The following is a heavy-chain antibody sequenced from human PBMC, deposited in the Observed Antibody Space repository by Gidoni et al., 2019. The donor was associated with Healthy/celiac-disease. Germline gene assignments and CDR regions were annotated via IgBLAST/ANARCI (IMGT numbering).Heavy chain of an antibody. J-gene: IGHJ2*01. CDR2: IKQDGSEK. D-gene: IGHD1-26*01. Sequence: EVQLVESGGGLVQPGGSLRLSCAASGFTFISYWMSWVRQAPGKGLEWVANIKQDGSEKYYVDTVKGRFTISRDNAKNSLYLQMNSLRAEDTAVYYCAREEGDRYFDLWGRGTLVTVSS. V-gene: IGHV3-7*01. CDR1: GFTFISYW. CDR3: AREEGDRYFDL.